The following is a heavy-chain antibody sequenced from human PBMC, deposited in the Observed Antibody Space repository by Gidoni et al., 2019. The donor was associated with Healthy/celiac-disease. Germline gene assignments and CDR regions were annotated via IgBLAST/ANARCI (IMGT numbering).Heavy chain of an antibody. Sequence: QVQLQQWGAGLLKPSETLSLTCAVSGGSFSGYYWSWIRQPPGKGLEWIGEINHSGSTNYNPSLKSRVTISVDTSRNQFSLKLSSVTAADTAAYYCAEGDILTGYFSWGQGTLVTVSS. D-gene: IGHD3-9*01. CDR1: GGSFSGYY. CDR2: INHSGST. V-gene: IGHV4-34*01. J-gene: IGHJ5*02. CDR3: AEGDILTGYFS.